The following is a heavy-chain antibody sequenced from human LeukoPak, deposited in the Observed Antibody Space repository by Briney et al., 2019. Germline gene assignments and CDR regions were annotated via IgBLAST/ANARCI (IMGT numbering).Heavy chain of an antibody. V-gene: IGHV3-23*01. Sequence: GGSLRLSCAASGFTFSSYAMSWVRQAPGKGLEWVSAISGSGGSTYYADSVKGRFTISRDNSRNTLYLQMNSLRAEDTAVYYCAKTSRPSITMVRGVINPSGLSYYYYMDVWGKGTTVTVSS. J-gene: IGHJ6*03. CDR3: AKTSRPSITMVRGVINPSGLSYYYYMDV. CDR2: ISGSGGST. CDR1: GFTFSSYA. D-gene: IGHD3-10*01.